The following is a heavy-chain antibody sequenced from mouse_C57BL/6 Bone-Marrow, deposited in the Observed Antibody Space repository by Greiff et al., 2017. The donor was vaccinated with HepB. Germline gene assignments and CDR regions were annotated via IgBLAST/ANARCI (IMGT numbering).Heavy chain of an antibody. CDR1: GYTFTSYW. Sequence: VQLQQPGAELVMPGASVKLSCKASGYTFTSYWMHWVKQRPGQGLEWIGEIDPSDSYTNYNQKFKGKSTLTVDKSSSTAYMELRSLTSEDSAVYYCARDWGYAMDYWGQGTSVTVSS. J-gene: IGHJ4*01. CDR2: IDPSDSYT. CDR3: ARDWGYAMDY. V-gene: IGHV1-69*01. D-gene: IGHD4-1*01.